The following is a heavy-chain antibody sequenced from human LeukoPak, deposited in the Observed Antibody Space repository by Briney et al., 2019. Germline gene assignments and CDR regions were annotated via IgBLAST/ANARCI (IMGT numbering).Heavy chain of an antibody. Sequence: VASVKVSCKASGGTFGSYAISWVRQAPGQGLEWMGGIIPIFGTANYAQKLQGRVTITADESTSTAYMELSSLRSEDTAVYYCARYCSSTSCPISDWGQGALVTVSS. CDR1: GGTFGSYA. J-gene: IGHJ4*02. CDR2: IIPIFGTA. D-gene: IGHD2-2*01. CDR3: ARYCSSTSCPISD. V-gene: IGHV1-69*13.